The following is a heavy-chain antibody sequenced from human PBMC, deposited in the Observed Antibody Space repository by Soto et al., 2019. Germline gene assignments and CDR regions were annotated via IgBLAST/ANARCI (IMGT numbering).Heavy chain of an antibody. CDR2: IYSGGST. CDR1: GFTVSSNY. V-gene: IGHV3-66*01. D-gene: IGHD2-15*01. CDR3: ARDPPYGCSGGSCHDY. J-gene: IGHJ4*02. Sequence: GGSLRLSCAASGFTVSSNYMSWVRQAPGKGLEWVSVIYSGGSTYYADSVKGRFTISRDNSKNTLYLQMNSMRAEDTAVYYCARDPPYGCSGGSCHDYWGKGTLVTVSS.